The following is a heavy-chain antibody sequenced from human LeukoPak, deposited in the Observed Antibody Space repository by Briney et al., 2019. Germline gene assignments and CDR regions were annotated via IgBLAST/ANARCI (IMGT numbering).Heavy chain of an antibody. Sequence: SETLSLTCAVYGGSFSGYYWSWIRQPPGKGLEWIGEINHSGSTNYNPSLKSRVTISVDTSKNQFSLKLSSVTAADTAVYYCARRASGAALDIWGQGTMVTVSS. D-gene: IGHD3-10*01. J-gene: IGHJ3*02. CDR2: INHSGST. V-gene: IGHV4-34*01. CDR3: ARRASGAALDI. CDR1: GGSFSGYY.